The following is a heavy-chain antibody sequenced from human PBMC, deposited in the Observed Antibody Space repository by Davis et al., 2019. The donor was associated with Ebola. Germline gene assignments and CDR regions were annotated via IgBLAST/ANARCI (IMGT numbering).Heavy chain of an antibody. CDR3: ARDIRYYYYYYGMDV. J-gene: IGHJ6*02. V-gene: IGHV3-74*01. Sequence: GESLKISCAASGFTFSSYWMHWVRQAPGKGLVWVSRINSDGSSTSYADSVKGRFTISRDNAKNTLYLQMHSLRAEDTAVYYCARDIRYYYYYYGMDVWGQGTTVTVSS. CDR2: INSDGSST. CDR1: GFTFSSYW.